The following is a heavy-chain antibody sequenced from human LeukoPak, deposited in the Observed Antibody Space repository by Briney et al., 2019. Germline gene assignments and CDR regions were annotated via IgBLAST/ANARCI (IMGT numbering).Heavy chain of an antibody. CDR3: ARRPGITGTKLWFDP. J-gene: IGHJ5*02. Sequence: GESLKISCKGSGYSFTSYWIGWVRQMPGKGLEWMGIIYPGDSDTRYSPSFQGQVTISADKSISTAYLQWSSLKASDTAMYYCARRPGITGTKLWFDPWGQGTLVTVSS. CDR2: IYPGDSDT. V-gene: IGHV5-51*01. D-gene: IGHD1-7*01. CDR1: GYSFTSYW.